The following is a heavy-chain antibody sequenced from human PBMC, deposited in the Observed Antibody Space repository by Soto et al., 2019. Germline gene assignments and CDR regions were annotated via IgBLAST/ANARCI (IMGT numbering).Heavy chain of an antibody. Sequence: EVQLLESGGGLVQPGGSLRLSCAASGFTFSSYAMSWVRQAPGKGLEWVSSISGSGGSTYYADSVKGRFTISRDNSKNTLYLEMNSLRAEDTAVYYCAKIGSSAMVLYYFDYWGQGTLVTVSS. CDR1: GFTFSSYA. CDR2: ISGSGGST. CDR3: AKIGSSAMVLYYFDY. V-gene: IGHV3-23*01. J-gene: IGHJ4*02. D-gene: IGHD5-18*01.